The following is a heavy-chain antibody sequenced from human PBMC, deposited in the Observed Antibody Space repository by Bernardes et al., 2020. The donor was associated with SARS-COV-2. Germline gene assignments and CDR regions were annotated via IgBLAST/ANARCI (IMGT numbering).Heavy chain of an antibody. CDR1: GGSISSDF. Sequence: SEPLSLTCTVSGGSISSDFWSWIRQPAGKGLEWIGRIYSTGTTNYNPSLKSRVTMSVDTSKNQFSLKVTSLTAADTAGYYCARDSGNKVTTTGRFDYWGQGTLVTVSS. D-gene: IGHD5-12*01. V-gene: IGHV4-4*07. CDR2: IYSTGTT. CDR3: ARDSGNKVTTTGRFDY. J-gene: IGHJ4*02.